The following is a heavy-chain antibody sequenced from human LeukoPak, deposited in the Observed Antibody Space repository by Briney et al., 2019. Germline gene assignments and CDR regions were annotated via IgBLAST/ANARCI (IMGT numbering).Heavy chain of an antibody. J-gene: IGHJ1*01. CDR3: AKDRYYDSSGYYGMYFQH. CDR1: GFTFSSYG. D-gene: IGHD3-22*01. Sequence: GGSLRLSCAASGFTFSSYGVHWVRQAPGKGLEWVAVIWYDGSNKYYADSVKGRFTISRDNSKNTLYLQMNSLRAEDTAVYYCAKDRYYDSSGYYGMYFQHWGQGTLVTVSS. V-gene: IGHV3-33*06. CDR2: IWYDGSNK.